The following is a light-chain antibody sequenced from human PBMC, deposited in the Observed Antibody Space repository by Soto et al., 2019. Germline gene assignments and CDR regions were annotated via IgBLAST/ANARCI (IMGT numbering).Light chain of an antibody. CDR2: KAS. J-gene: IGKJ1*01. CDR1: QSISSW. Sequence: DIKMTQSPSTLSASVGDRVTITCRASQSISSWLAWYQQKPVKAPKLLIYKASSLESGVPSRFSGSGSGTEFTLTISSLQPDDFATYYCQQYNSYSRTFGQGTKVEIK. CDR3: QQYNSYSRT. V-gene: IGKV1-5*03.